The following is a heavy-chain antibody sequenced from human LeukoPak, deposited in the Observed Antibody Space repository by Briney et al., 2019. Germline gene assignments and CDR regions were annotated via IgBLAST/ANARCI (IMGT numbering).Heavy chain of an antibody. D-gene: IGHD2-2*01. V-gene: IGHV1-18*01. J-gene: IGHJ4*02. Sequence: ASVKVSSMASGYTFTSYGISWVRQAPGQGLEWMGWISGYNGNTNYAQILQGRVTMTTDTSTSTAYMELGSLRSDDTAVYYCARVAEDCSSTRCYVGVDYWGQGTLVTVSS. CDR3: ARVAEDCSSTRCYVGVDY. CDR1: GYTFTSYG. CDR2: ISGYNGNT.